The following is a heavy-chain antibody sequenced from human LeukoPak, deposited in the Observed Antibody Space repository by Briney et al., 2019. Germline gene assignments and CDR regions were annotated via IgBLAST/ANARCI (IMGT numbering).Heavy chain of an antibody. CDR2: IYYSGST. Sequence: SETLSLTCTVSGGSISSSSYYWGWIRQPPGKGLEWIGSIYYSGSTYYNPSLKSRVTISVDTSKNQFSLKLSSVTAADTAVYYCARQYGIEPNYWGQGTLVTVSS. CDR1: GGSISSSSYY. J-gene: IGHJ4*02. D-gene: IGHD1-14*01. V-gene: IGHV4-39*01. CDR3: ARQYGIEPNY.